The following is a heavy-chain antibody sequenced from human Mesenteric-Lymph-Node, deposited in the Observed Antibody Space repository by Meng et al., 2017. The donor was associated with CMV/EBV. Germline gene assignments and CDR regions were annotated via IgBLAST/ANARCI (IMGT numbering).Heavy chain of an antibody. D-gene: IGHD1-26*01. J-gene: IGHJ4*02. CDR1: GITFSSYA. CDR3: VRDDKWAFDS. CDR2: ISSSSSYI. V-gene: IGHV3-21*01. Sequence: GESLKISCAASGITFSSYAMNWVRQAPGKGLEWVSSISSSSSYINYADSVKGRFTISRDNAKNSLYLQMNSLRAEDTAVYYCVRDDKWAFDSWGQGTLVTVSS.